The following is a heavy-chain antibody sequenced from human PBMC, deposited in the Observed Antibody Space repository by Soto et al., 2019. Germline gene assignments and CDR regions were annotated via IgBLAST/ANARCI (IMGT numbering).Heavy chain of an antibody. CDR3: ARGLECRGYCLDKPTWFAP. J-gene: IGHJ5*02. D-gene: IGHD2-15*01. CDR1: GGTFSTYT. V-gene: IGHV1-69*06. Sequence: SVKVSCKASGGTFSTYTFSWVRQAPAQGLEWMGRIIPIFGTPYYAQKFQGRVTITADKSTSTVYMELSSLRSDDTAVYFCARGLECRGYCLDKPTWFAPWGQGTLVTVS. CDR2: IIPIFGTP.